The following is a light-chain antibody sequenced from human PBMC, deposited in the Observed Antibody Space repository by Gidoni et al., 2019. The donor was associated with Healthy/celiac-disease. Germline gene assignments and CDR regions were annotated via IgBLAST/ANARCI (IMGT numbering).Light chain of an antibody. CDR2: GNS. CDR1: SSNIRAGYD. J-gene: IGLJ2*01. CDR3: QSYDSSLSGVV. Sequence: QSVLTQPPSVSGAPGQMVTISCPGSSSNIRAGYDVTWYQQLPGTAPKRLLYGNSNRPAGVPDRFSGSTSGTSASLAITGLQAEDEADYYCQSYDSSLSGVVFGGGIKLTVL. V-gene: IGLV1-40*01.